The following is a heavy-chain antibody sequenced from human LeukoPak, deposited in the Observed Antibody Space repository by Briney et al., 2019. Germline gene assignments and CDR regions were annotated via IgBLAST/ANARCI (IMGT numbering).Heavy chain of an antibody. CDR2: IYHRGST. CDR3: ARDLEGYDYGDYVRWFDP. CDR1: GYSISSGYY. V-gene: IGHV4-38-2*02. J-gene: IGHJ5*02. D-gene: IGHD4-17*01. Sequence: SETLSLTCAVPGYSISSGYYWGWLRQPPGKGLERIGSIYHRGSTYYNPSLKSRVTISVDTSKYQFSLKLSYVTAADTVVYYCARDLEGYDYGDYVRWFDPWGQGTLVTVSS.